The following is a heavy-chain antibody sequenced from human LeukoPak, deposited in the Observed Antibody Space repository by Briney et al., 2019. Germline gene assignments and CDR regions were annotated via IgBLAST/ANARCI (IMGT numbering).Heavy chain of an antibody. CDR2: IYPGDSDT. V-gene: IGHV5-51*01. CDR3: ARPHLEVLRVVTPYYFDY. Sequence: GESLKISCKGSGYSFTNYWIGWVRQMPGKGLEWMGIIYPGDSDTRYSPSFQGQVTISADKSISTAYLQWSSLKASDTAMYYCARPHLEVLRVVTPYYFDYWGQGTLVTVSS. CDR1: GYSFTNYW. J-gene: IGHJ4*02. D-gene: IGHD3-3*01.